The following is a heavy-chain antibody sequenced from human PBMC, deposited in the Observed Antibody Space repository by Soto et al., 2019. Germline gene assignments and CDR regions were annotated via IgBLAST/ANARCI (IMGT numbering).Heavy chain of an antibody. CDR2: ISSSSSTI. D-gene: IGHD2-15*01. Sequence: EVQLVESGGGLVQPGGSLRLSCAASGFTFSSYSMNWVRQAPGKGLEWVSYISSSSSTIYYADSVKGRFTISRDNAKNSLYLQMNSLRAEDTAVYYCARVGFGGGSVEYYYYMDVWGKGTTVTVSS. J-gene: IGHJ6*03. CDR3: ARVGFGGGSVEYYYYMDV. V-gene: IGHV3-48*01. CDR1: GFTFSSYS.